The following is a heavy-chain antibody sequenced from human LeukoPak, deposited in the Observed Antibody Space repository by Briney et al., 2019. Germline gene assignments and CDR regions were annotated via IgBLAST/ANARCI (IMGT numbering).Heavy chain of an antibody. CDR3: ARTVVATVTFDF. J-gene: IGHJ4*02. D-gene: IGHD5-12*01. CDR1: GGSISSYY. CDR2: IYHGGST. Sequence: SETLSLTCTVSGGSISSYYWNWIRQPPGKGLEWIGSIYHGGSTYFTPSLKSRVTISVDTSKNQFSLKLTSVTAADTAIYYCARTVVATVTFDFWGQGTLVTVSS. V-gene: IGHV4-59*08.